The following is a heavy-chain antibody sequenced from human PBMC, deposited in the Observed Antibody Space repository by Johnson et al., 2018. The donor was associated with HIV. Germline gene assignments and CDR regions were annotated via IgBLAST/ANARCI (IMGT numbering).Heavy chain of an antibody. D-gene: IGHD6-19*01. Sequence: QVQLVESGGGVVQPGRSLRLSCAASGFTFSSYAMHWVRQAPGKGLEWVAVISYDGINKYYADSVKGRFTISRDNSKNTLYVQMNSLRAEDTALYYCARGGGQWLVPWVLGAFDIWGQGTMVTVSS. V-gene: IGHV3-30-3*01. CDR2: ISYDGINK. CDR3: ARGGGQWLVPWVLGAFDI. J-gene: IGHJ3*02. CDR1: GFTFSSYA.